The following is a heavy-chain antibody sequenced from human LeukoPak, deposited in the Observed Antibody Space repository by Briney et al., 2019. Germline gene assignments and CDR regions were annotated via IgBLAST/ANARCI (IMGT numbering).Heavy chain of an antibody. Sequence: PGGSLRLSCAASGYTLSSYAAHWVRQAPGTGLEWVSFISYDGGDIKYADSVKGRFTISRDNSKNTLYLKMNSLRPEDTAVYYCARGGYRFGYVFDYWGQGTLVTVSS. CDR1: GYTLSSYA. D-gene: IGHD5-18*01. J-gene: IGHJ4*02. CDR3: ARGGYRFGYVFDY. V-gene: IGHV3-30*04. CDR2: ISYDGGDI.